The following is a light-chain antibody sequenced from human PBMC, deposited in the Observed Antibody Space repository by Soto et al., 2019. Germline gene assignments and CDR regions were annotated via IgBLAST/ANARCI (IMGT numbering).Light chain of an antibody. Sequence: IQMTQSPSSLSASVGDGVTITCRAGQAIRSDLAWYQQKPGIAPKFLIFAASNLQRRVPARFSGSRSGTDFTLTISSLQPEDFATYYCLQIYNYHRTFGQRTKVDIK. J-gene: IGKJ1*01. CDR3: LQIYNYHRT. V-gene: IGKV1-6*01. CDR2: AAS. CDR1: QAIRSD.